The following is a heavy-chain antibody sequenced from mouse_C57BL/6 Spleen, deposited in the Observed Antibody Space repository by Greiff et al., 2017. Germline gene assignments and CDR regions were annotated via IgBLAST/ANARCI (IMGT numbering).Heavy chain of an antibody. V-gene: IGHV1-61*01. J-gene: IGHJ2*01. CDR3: ARGAYYFDY. CDR1: GYTFTSYW. Sequence: VQLQQPGAELVRPGSSVKLSCKASGYTFTSYWMDWVKQRPGQGLECIGNIYPSDSETHYNQKFKDKATLTVDKSSSTAYMQLSSLTSEDAAVYYCARGAYYFDYWGQGTTLTVSS. CDR2: IYPSDSET.